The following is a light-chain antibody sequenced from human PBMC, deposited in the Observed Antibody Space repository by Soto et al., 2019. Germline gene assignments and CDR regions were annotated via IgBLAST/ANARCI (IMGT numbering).Light chain of an antibody. J-gene: IGKJ2*01. CDR3: QQYVRSLSYT. CDR1: QSVLSSSNQKNY. V-gene: IGKV4-1*01. Sequence: DIVMTQSPDSLAVSLGERATINCKSRQSVLSSSNQKNYLAWYQQKPGQAPRLLIYWASTRESGVPDRFSGIGSGTAFTLTISSLQAEDVAVYYCQQYVRSLSYTFGQGPNLEIK. CDR2: WAS.